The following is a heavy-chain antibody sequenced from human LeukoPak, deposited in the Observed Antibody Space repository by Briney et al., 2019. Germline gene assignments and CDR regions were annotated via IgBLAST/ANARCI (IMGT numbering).Heavy chain of an antibody. CDR1: GFTFDDYA. D-gene: IGHD1-1*01. CDR3: AKAHLRTGTTRIAFDF. Sequence: GGSLRLSCAASGFTFDDYAMHWVRQGPGKGLEWVSLIRGDGGYTYYADSVRGRFTISRDNSKNSQYLQMNSLRTGDTALYYCAKAHLRTGTTRIAFDFWGQGTMVTVSS. J-gene: IGHJ3*01. V-gene: IGHV3-43*02. CDR2: IRGDGGYT.